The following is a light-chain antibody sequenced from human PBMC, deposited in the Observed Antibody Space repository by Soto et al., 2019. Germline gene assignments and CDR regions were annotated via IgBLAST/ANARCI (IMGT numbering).Light chain of an antibody. CDR1: QSLVHSDGIAY. CDR2: KVY. Sequence: VVLTQSPLSLPVTLGKPASISCSSNQSLVHSDGIAYFSWFQQRPGRSPRRIIYKVYNRDSGVQARFSGSGSGTDFALKISRLEAEDVGVYYCMQGTHWPIPFGTGTRLEIK. J-gene: IGKJ5*01. V-gene: IGKV2-30*02. CDR3: MQGTHWPIP.